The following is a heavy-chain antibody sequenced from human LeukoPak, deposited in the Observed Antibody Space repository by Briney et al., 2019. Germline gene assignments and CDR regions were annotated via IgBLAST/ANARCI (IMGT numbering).Heavy chain of an antibody. Sequence: GGSLRLSCAASGFTFSSYWMHWVRQAPGKGLVWVSRINGDGSSTSYADSVKGRFTISRDNARNTLYLQMNSLRAEDTAVYYCASPRYSYGVPTDYWGQGTLVTVSS. CDR1: GFTFSSYW. CDR3: ASPRYSYGVPTDY. J-gene: IGHJ4*02. D-gene: IGHD5-24*01. V-gene: IGHV3-74*01. CDR2: INGDGSST.